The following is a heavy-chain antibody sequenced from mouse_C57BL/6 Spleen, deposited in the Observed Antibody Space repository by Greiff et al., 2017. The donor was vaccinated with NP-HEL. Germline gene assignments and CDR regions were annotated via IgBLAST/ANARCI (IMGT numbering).Heavy chain of an antibody. CDR1: GFTFTDYY. Sequence: EVQLVESGGGLVQPGGSLSLSCAASGFTFTDYYMSWVRQPPGKALEWLGFIRNKANGYTTEYSASVKGRFTISRDNSQSILYLQMNALRAEDSATYYCARYSPDGYYAMDYWGQGTSVTVSS. J-gene: IGHJ4*01. CDR2: IRNKANGYTT. V-gene: IGHV7-3*01. CDR3: ARYSPDGYYAMDY. D-gene: IGHD2-3*01.